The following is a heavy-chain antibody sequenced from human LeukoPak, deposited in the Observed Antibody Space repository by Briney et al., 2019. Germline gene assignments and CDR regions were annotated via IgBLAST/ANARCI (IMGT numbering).Heavy chain of an antibody. CDR2: ISGSSTYI. CDR3: ASVPGETLKRAIDY. V-gene: IGHV3-21*01. D-gene: IGHD3-10*01. CDR1: GFTFSSYA. J-gene: IGHJ4*02. Sequence: GESLRLSCAASGFTFSSYAMNWVRQAPGKGLEWVSAISGSSTYIYYADSVKGRFTISRDNAKNSVYLQMNSLRAEDTAVYYCASVPGETLKRAIDYWGRGTLVTVSS.